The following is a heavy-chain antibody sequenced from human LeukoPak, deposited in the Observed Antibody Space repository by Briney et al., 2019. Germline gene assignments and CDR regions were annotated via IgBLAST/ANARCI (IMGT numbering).Heavy chain of an antibody. J-gene: IGHJ4*02. CDR1: GYTFTSYD. Sequence: ASVKVSCKASGYTFTSYDINWVRQATGQGLEWMGWMNPNSGNTGYAQKFQGRVTITRNTSISTAYMELSSLSSVTAADTAVYYCATEGRGANPPFDYWGQGTLVTVSS. CDR3: ATEGRGANPPFDY. V-gene: IGHV1-8*03. D-gene: IGHD4/OR15-4a*01. CDR2: MNPNSGNT.